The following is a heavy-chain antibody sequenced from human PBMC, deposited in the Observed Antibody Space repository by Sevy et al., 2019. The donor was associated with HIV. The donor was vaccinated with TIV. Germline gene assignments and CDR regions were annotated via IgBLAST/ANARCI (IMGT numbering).Heavy chain of an antibody. CDR1: GFTFTNYA. V-gene: IGHV3-23*01. CDR2: ISDSGDTT. D-gene: IGHD3-10*01. J-gene: IGHJ4*02. CDR3: AKLPSTVMFREKGY. Sequence: GGSLRLSCAASGFTFTNYAMNWVRQAPGKGLEWVSGISDSGDTTHYAESVKGRFTISRDNSKNTVSLQMSSLRVEDTAIYYCAKLPSTVMFREKGYWGQGTRVTASS.